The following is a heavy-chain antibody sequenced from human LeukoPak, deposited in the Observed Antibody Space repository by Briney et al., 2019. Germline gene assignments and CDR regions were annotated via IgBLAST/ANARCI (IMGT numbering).Heavy chain of an antibody. D-gene: IGHD3-22*01. CDR3: ARLYYDSSGYYFDY. CDR1: GYTFTSYD. Sequence: SVKVSYKSSGYTFTSYDINWVRQATGQGLEWMGWLKPKSGNTGYAQKFQGRVTITRNTSISTAYMELSSLRSEDTAVYYCARLYYDSSGYYFDYWGQGTLVTVSS. V-gene: IGHV1-8*03. J-gene: IGHJ4*02. CDR2: LKPKSGNT.